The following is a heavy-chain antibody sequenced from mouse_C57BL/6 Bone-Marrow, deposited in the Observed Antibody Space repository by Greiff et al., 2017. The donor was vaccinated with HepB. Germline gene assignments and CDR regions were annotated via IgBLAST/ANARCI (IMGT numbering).Heavy chain of an antibody. CDR1: GFSFNTYA. J-gene: IGHJ3*01. CDR3: VREGGYDGAWFAY. V-gene: IGHV10-1*01. D-gene: IGHD2-2*01. Sequence: EVQGVESGGGLVQPKGSLKLSCAASGFSFNTYAMNWVRQAPGKGLEWVARIRSKSNNYATYYADSVKDRFTISRDDSESMLYLQMNNLKTEDTAMYYCVREGGYDGAWFAYWGQGTLVTVSA. CDR2: IRSKSNNYAT.